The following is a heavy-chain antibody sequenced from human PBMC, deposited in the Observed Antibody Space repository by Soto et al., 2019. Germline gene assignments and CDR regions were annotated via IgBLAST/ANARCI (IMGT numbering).Heavy chain of an antibody. CDR1: GYSFTSYW. CDR3: ARAIGPTLFDY. CDR2: IYPGDSDT. V-gene: IGHV5-51*01. Sequence: PGESLKISCKGSGYSFTSYWIGWVRQMPGKGLEWMGIIYPGDSDTRYSPSFQGQVTISADKSISTAYLQWSSLRAGDTAIYFCARAIGPTLFDYWGQGTLVTVSS. D-gene: IGHD3-22*01. J-gene: IGHJ4*02.